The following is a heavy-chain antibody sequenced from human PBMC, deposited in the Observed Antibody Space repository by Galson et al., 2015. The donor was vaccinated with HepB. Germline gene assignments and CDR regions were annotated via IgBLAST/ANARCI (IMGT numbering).Heavy chain of an antibody. J-gene: IGHJ4*02. CDR3: AKGRGDYYDSSGYDY. Sequence: SLRLSCAASGFTFSSYAMSWVRQAPGKGLEWVSAISDSGGSTYYADSVKGRFTISRDNSKNTLYLQMNSLRVEDTAVYYCAKGRGDYYDSSGYDYWGQGTLVTVSS. V-gene: IGHV3-23*01. CDR1: GFTFSSYA. D-gene: IGHD3-22*01. CDR2: ISDSGGST.